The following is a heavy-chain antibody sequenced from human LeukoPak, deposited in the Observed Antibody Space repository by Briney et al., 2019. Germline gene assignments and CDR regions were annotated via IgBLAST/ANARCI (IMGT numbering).Heavy chain of an antibody. J-gene: IGHJ4*02. Sequence: ASVKVSCKASGYTFTGYYMHWVRQAPGKGLEWMGGFDPEDGETIYAQKFQGRVTMTEDTSTDTAYMELSSLRSEDTAVYYCATGISIVGATIQEDYWGQGTLVTVSS. D-gene: IGHD1-26*01. V-gene: IGHV1-24*01. CDR1: GYTFTGYY. CDR3: ATGISIVGATIQEDY. CDR2: FDPEDGET.